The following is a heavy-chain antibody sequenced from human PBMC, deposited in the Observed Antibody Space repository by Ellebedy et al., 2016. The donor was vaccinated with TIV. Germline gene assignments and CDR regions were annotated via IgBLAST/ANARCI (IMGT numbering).Heavy chain of an antibody. CDR1: GFALGSYG. CDR2: ISFDGSKK. CDR3: AKSKYNGGWYSDY. Sequence: GESLKISCAASGFALGSYGMHWVRQAPGKGLEWVAVISFDGSKKYYADSVKGRFTISRDNSKNTLYLQMTSLRPEDTAVYYCAKSKYNGGWYSDYWGQGTLVTVSS. V-gene: IGHV3-30*18. J-gene: IGHJ4*02. D-gene: IGHD6-19*01.